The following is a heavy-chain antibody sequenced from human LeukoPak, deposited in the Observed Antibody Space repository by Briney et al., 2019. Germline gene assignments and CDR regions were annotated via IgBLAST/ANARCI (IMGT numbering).Heavy chain of an antibody. CDR2: ISSSGSTI. V-gene: IGHV3-11*04. CDR1: GFTFSDYY. D-gene: IGHD1-7*01. CDR3: ARSIHWNYGYSDY. Sequence: GGSLRLSCAASGFTFSDYYMSWLRQAPGKGLEWVSYISSSGSTIYYADSVKGRFTISRDNAKNSLYLQMNSLRAEDTAVYYCARSIHWNYGYSDYWGQGTLVTVSS. J-gene: IGHJ4*02.